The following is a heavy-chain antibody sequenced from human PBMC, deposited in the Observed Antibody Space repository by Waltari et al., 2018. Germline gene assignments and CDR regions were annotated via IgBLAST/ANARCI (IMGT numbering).Heavy chain of an antibody. CDR1: GFTFSSYA. V-gene: IGHV3-64*01. Sequence: EVQLVESGGGLVQPGGSLRLSCAASGFTFSSYAMHWVRQAPGKGLEYVSAISSNGGSTYYANSVKGRFTISRDNSKNTLYLQMGSLRAEDMAVYYCARDHDYGDTAAFDIWGQGTMVTVSS. J-gene: IGHJ3*02. D-gene: IGHD4-17*01. CDR2: ISSNGGST. CDR3: ARDHDYGDTAAFDI.